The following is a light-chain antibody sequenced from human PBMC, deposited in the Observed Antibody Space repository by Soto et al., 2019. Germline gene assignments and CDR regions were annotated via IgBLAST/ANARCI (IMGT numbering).Light chain of an antibody. Sequence: DIVMTQSPDSLAVSLGERATINCKSSQSVLYSSNNKNYLAWYQQKPGQPPKLLIYWASTRESGVPDRFSGSGSGPDFTLTITSLQAEEVAVYYCQQYYSTPLTFGGGTKVEIK. CDR1: QSVLYSSNNKNY. CDR3: QQYYSTPLT. CDR2: WAS. V-gene: IGKV4-1*01. J-gene: IGKJ4*01.